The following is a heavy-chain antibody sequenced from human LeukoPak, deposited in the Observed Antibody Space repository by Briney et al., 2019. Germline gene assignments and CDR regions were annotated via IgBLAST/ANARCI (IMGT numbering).Heavy chain of an antibody. CDR2: ICCSSICI. J-gene: IGHJ3*02. D-gene: IGHD3-10*01. CDR3: ARGFGGGM. Sequence: GGSLRLSCAASGLTFSSYNMNWVRHAPGKGREWVSSICCSSICIYDAGSVQGRFSISRDNAKNSLYLQMNSVRAEDTAGYYCARGFGGGMWGEGTMVTVSS. V-gene: IGHV3-21*01. CDR1: GLTFSSYN.